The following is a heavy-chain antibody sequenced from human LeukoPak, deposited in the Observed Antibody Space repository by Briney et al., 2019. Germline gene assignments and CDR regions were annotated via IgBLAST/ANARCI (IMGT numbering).Heavy chain of an antibody. V-gene: IGHV3-48*03. Sequence: GGSLRLSCAASGFTFSSYEMNWVRQAPGKGLEWVSYISSSGSTIYYADSVKGRFTISRDNAKNSLYLQMKSLRAEDTAVYYCAREYSSSWYVPYYFDYWGQGTLVTVSS. CDR2: ISSSGSTI. CDR1: GFTFSSYE. D-gene: IGHD6-13*01. CDR3: AREYSSSWYVPYYFDY. J-gene: IGHJ4*02.